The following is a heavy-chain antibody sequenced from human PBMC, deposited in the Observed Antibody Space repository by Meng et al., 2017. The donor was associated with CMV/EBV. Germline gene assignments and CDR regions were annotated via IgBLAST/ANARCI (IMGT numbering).Heavy chain of an antibody. D-gene: IGHD2-2*01. CDR1: GFTVSSNY. Sequence: GRLKISCAASGFTVSSNYMRWARQAPGKVLEWVSVIYRGGSTYYADSVKGRFTISRDNSKNTLYLQMNSLRAEDTAVYYCASGGVVVPDYWGQGTLVTVSS. CDR2: IYRGGST. J-gene: IGHJ4*02. V-gene: IGHV3-53*01. CDR3: ASGGVVVPDY.